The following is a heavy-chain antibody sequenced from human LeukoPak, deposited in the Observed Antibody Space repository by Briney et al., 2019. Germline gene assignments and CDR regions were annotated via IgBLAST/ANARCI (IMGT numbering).Heavy chain of an antibody. CDR1: GYTFTSYG. CDR2: ISAYNGNT. J-gene: IGHJ6*03. V-gene: IGHV1-18*01. CDR3: ARDPLDGAHLYYYYYMDV. Sequence: ASVKVSCKASGYTFTSYGISWVRQAPGQGLEWMGWISAYNGNTNYAQKLQGRVTMTTDTSTSTAYMELSRLRSDDTAVYYCARDPLDGAHLYYYYYMDVWGKGTTVTVSS. D-gene: IGHD3-10*01.